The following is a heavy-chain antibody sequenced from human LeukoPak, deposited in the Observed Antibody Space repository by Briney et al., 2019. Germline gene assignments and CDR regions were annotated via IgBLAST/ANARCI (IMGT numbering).Heavy chain of an antibody. V-gene: IGHV1-8*01. Sequence: GASVKVSCKASGYTFTTYDIHWVRQASGQGLEWMGWINPHTGNTGFAQKFQGRVTLTTDTSINTAYMELSNLTSDDTAVYFCTRKPFPGNYWGQGSLVTVSS. CDR2: INPHTGNT. CDR1: GYTFTTYD. CDR3: TRKPFPGNY. J-gene: IGHJ4*02. D-gene: IGHD3-10*01.